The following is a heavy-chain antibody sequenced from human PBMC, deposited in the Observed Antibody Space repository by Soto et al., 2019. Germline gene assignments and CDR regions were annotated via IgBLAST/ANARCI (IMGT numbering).Heavy chain of an antibody. V-gene: IGHV3-15*02. J-gene: IGHJ4*02. CDR1: GFTFSTTW. CDR3: TTFFDLY. CDR2: IKSEIDGGTT. D-gene: IGHD3-3*01. Sequence: EVQLVESGGTLVKPGGSLRLSCAASGFTFSTTWMNWVRQAPGKGLEWVGHIKSEIDGGTTDYAAAVKGRFTISRDDAKNTLHLQINRLKSEHTSVYYCTTFFDLYWGQGTLVTVSS.